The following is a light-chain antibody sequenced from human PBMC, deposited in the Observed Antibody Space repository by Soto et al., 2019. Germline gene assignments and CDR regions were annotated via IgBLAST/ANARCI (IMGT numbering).Light chain of an antibody. CDR1: QSVSSN. CDR2: GAS. Sequence: EIVMTLSPVTLSVSPGERATLSCRASQSVSSNLAWYQQKPGQAPRLLIYGASTRATGIPARFSGSGSGTEFTLTISSLQSEDFAVYYCQQYNNWGTFGQGTKVEIK. CDR3: QQYNNWGT. J-gene: IGKJ1*01. V-gene: IGKV3-15*01.